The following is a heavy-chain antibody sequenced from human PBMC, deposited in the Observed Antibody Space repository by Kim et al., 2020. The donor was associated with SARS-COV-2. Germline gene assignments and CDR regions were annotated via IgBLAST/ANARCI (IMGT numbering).Heavy chain of an antibody. Sequence: GGSLRLSCAASGFTFSDYYMSWIRQAPGKGLEWVSYISSSTGYTNYADSVKGRFTISRDNAKNSLYLQMNSLRTEDTAVYYCARVSLGSSSWYNFDYWG. CDR1: GFTFSDYY. CDR3: ARVSLGSSSWYNFDY. CDR2: ISSSTGYT. V-gene: IGHV3-11*05. J-gene: IGHJ4*01. D-gene: IGHD6-13*01.